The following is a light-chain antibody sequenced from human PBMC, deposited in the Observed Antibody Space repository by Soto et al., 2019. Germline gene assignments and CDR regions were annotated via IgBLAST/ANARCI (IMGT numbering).Light chain of an antibody. Sequence: VLTQSPATLSLSPGERATLSCRASQSISSPYLAWYQQKPGQALRLLIYGASSRATGIPDRFSGSGSGTDFSLTISRLEPEDFAVYYCQQYGSSPITFGQGTRLEI. CDR1: QSISSPY. CDR3: QQYGSSPIT. J-gene: IGKJ5*01. CDR2: GAS. V-gene: IGKV3-20*01.